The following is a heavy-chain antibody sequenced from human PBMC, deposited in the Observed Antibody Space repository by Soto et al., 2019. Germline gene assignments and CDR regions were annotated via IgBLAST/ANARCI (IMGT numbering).Heavy chain of an antibody. CDR3: ARSVAVPGAHIDY. J-gene: IGHJ4*02. CDR1: GGSISGSY. Sequence: RSLTCSVSGGSISGSYWSWIRQSPGKGLEWLGYVYYTGSTNYSPSLRSRVSISVDTSKNEFSLRLSSVTAADTPVYFCARSVAVPGAHIDYWGQGTQVTVSS. CDR2: VYYTGST. D-gene: IGHD6-19*01. V-gene: IGHV4-59*01.